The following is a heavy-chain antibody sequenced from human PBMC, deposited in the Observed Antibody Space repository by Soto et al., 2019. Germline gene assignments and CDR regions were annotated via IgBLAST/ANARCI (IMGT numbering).Heavy chain of an antibody. CDR1: GFTFSSYW. CDR2: INSDGSST. Sequence: GGSLRLSCAASGFTFSSYWMHWVRQAPGKGLVWVSRINSDGSSTSYADSVKGRFTISRDNAKNTLYLQMNSLRAEDTAVYYCARARSYSGYDSVYDYWGQGTLVTVSS. CDR3: ARARSYSGYDSVYDY. V-gene: IGHV3-74*01. D-gene: IGHD5-12*01. J-gene: IGHJ4*02.